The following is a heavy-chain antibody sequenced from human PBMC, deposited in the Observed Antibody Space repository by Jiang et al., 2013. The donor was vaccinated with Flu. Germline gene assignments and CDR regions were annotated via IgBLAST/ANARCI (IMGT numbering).Heavy chain of an antibody. J-gene: IGHJ4*02. Sequence: GPGLVKPSETLSLTCTVSGGSVSSGSYYWSWIRQPPGKGLEWIGYIYYSGSTNYNPSLKSRVTISVDTSKNQFSLKLSSVTAADTAVYYCARGVGSGWYFLYYFDYWGQGTLVTVSS. D-gene: IGHD6-19*01. V-gene: IGHV4-61*01. CDR1: GGSVSSGSYY. CDR2: IYYSGST. CDR3: ARGVGSGWYFLYYFDY.